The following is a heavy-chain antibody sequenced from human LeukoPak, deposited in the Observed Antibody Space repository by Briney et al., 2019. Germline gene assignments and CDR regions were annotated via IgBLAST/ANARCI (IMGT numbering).Heavy chain of an antibody. J-gene: IGHJ4*02. D-gene: IGHD3-22*01. V-gene: IGHV4-59*01. CDR3: ARGILRDYYDSSGFYHRGGVGY. CDR1: GGSISSYY. CDR2: IYYSGST. Sequence: SETLSLTCTVSGGSISSYYWSWIRQPPGKGLEWIGYIYYSGSTNYNPSLTSRVTISVDTSKNQCSLKLSSVTAADTAVYFCARGILRDYYDSSGFYHRGGVGYWGQGTLVTVSS.